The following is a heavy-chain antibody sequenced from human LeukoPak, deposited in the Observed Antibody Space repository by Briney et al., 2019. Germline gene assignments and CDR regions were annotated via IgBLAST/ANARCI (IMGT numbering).Heavy chain of an antibody. CDR2: ISGSGSTI. CDR1: GSTFSSYA. Sequence: GGSLRLSCAASGSTFSSYAMSWARQAPGKGLEWVSAISGSGSTIYYADSVKGRFTISRDNAKNSLYLQMNSLRAEDTAVYYCARAHDILTGYMATNWFDPWGQGTLVTVSS. CDR3: ARAHDILTGYMATNWFDP. J-gene: IGHJ5*02. V-gene: IGHV3-23*01. D-gene: IGHD3-9*01.